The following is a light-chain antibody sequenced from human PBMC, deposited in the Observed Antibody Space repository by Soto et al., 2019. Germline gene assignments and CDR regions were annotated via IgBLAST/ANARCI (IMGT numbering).Light chain of an antibody. V-gene: IGKV1-39*01. Sequence: DIHMTQSPSSLSASVGDTVTMTCRASQSISTYLNWYQHKPGKAPKLLIYGSSDLQGGVPSRFSGSGSLTDFTRTITSLRPVDFATYYCQQSYSTLMYTFGQGTKLEIK. CDR2: GSS. CDR3: QQSYSTLMYT. J-gene: IGKJ2*01. CDR1: QSISTY.